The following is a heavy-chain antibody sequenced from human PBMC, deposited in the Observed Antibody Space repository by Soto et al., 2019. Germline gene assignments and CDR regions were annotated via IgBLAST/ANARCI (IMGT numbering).Heavy chain of an antibody. CDR3: ARARPTYYYDSSGYFLAFDI. CDR1: GFTFSSYS. CDR2: ISSSSSYI. D-gene: IGHD3-22*01. Sequence: EVQLVESGGGLVKPGGSLRLSCAASGFTFSSYSMNWVRQAPGKGLEWVSSISSSSSYIYYADSVKGRFTISRDNAKNSLYLQMTSLRAEDTAVYYCARARPTYYYDSSGYFLAFDIWGQGTMVTVSS. J-gene: IGHJ3*02. V-gene: IGHV3-21*01.